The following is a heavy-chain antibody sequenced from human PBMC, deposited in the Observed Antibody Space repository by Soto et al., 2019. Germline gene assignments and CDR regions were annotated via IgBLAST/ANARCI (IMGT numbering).Heavy chain of an antibody. V-gene: IGHV3-23*01. D-gene: IGHD3-3*01. CDR2: ISGSGGST. Sequence: GGSLRLSCAASGFTFSSYAMSWVRQAPGKGLEWVSAISGSGGSTYYADSVKGRFTISRDNSKNTLYLQMNSLRAEDTAVYYCAKEPRIFGVVTGDAFDIWAQGTMVTVSS. J-gene: IGHJ3*02. CDR1: GFTFSSYA. CDR3: AKEPRIFGVVTGDAFDI.